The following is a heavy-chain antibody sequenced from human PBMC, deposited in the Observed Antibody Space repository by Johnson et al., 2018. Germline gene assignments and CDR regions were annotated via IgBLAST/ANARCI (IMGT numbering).Heavy chain of an antibody. J-gene: IGHJ6*03. V-gene: IGHV1-69*09. CDR1: GGTFSSYT. CDR3: ARVSSSSDYYYYMDV. CDR2: IIPILGIA. D-gene: IGHD6-6*01. Sequence: VQLVESGAEVKKPGSSVKVSCKASGGTFSSYTISWVRQAPGQGLEWMGRIIPILGIANYAQKFQGRVTITADKSTSTAYMELSSLRSEDTAVYYCARVSSSSDYYYYMDVWGKGTTVTVSS.